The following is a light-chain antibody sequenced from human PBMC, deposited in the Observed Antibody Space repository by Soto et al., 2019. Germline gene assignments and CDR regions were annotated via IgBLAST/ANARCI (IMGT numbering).Light chain of an antibody. CDR1: QSVLFSSNNKNY. CDR2: WSS. CDR3: QQYYSPPPT. J-gene: IGKJ4*01. Sequence: DIVMTQSPDSLAVSLGERATINCKSSQSVLFSSNNKNYLAWYQQKLGQPPNLLIYWSSTRQSGVPDRFSGSGSGTDFTLTISSLQAEDVEVYYCQQYYSPPPTFGGGTKVEI. V-gene: IGKV4-1*01.